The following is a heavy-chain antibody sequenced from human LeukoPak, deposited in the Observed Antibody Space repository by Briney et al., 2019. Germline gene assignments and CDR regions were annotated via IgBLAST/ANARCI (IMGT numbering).Heavy chain of an antibody. CDR3: ARVSGRLERQSDLDY. D-gene: IGHD1-1*01. V-gene: IGHV3-21*01. J-gene: IGHJ4*02. CDR2: ISVDSTYI. CDR1: GFTFASYS. Sequence: GGSLRLSCASSGFTFASYSMNLVRQAPGKGLEWVSSISVDSTYIYNPGSVKGRFTISRDNAQASLYLQMISLRADDTAVYYCARVSGRLERQSDLDYWGQGTLVIVSS.